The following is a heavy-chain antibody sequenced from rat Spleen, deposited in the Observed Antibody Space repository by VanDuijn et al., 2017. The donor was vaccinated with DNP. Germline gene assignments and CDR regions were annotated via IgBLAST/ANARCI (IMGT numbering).Heavy chain of an antibody. CDR3: ARGGRSYFDY. D-gene: IGHD1-11*01. Sequence: EVQLQESGPGLVKPSQPLSLTCSVTGSSITSNYWGWIREFPGNKMEWIGHISYSGSTSYHPSLKSRIYITRDTSKNQFFLQLSSVTTEDTATYYCARGGRSYFDYWGQGVMVTVSS. J-gene: IGHJ2*01. CDR1: GSSITSNY. V-gene: IGHV3-1*01. CDR2: ISYSGST.